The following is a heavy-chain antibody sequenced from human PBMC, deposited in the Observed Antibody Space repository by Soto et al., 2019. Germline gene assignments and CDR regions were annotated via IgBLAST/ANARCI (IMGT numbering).Heavy chain of an antibody. Sequence: PGGSLRLSCAASGFTFSTYWMHWVRRAPGKGLVWVSRINSDGSSTNYADSVKGRFTISRDNAKNTLYLQMNSLRAEDAAIYYCVRDRDTYRYSNAAYWGQGTTVTVSS. CDR3: VRDRDTYRYSNAAY. J-gene: IGHJ4*02. CDR2: INSDGSST. D-gene: IGHD5-18*01. V-gene: IGHV3-74*01. CDR1: GFTFSTYW.